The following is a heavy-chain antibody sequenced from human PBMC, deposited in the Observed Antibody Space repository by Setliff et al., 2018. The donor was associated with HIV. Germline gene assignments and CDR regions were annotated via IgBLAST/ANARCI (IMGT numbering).Heavy chain of an antibody. CDR1: LLTRHSWSG. J-gene: IGHJ4*02. V-gene: IGHV2-5*02. CDR3: VHVNNFRSVYFDS. Sequence: GSGPYAGEPHTDPHADLRLLWLLTRHSWSGCGLDPSDPGKGPEWLALIYWDGDTRYNPSLNGRLTVTKATSNNHVVLMMSNMDPLDTATYYCVHVNNFRSVYFDSWGQGTLVTVSS. CDR2: IYWDGDT.